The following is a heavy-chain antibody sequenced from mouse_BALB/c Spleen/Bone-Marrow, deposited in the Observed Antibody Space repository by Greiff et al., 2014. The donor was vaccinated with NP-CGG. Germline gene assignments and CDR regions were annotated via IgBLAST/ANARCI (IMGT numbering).Heavy chain of an antibody. D-gene: IGHD2-3*01. Sequence: VQLQQSGAELVKPGASVKLSCTASGFNIKDTYMHWVKQRPEQGLEWIGRIDPANGNTKYDPKFQGKATITADTSSNTAYLQLSSLTSEDTAVYYCSRVVPYDYFDYGGQGTTLTVTS. CDR3: SRVVPYDYFDY. V-gene: IGHV14-3*02. CDR1: GFNIKDTY. J-gene: IGHJ2*01. CDR2: IDPANGNT.